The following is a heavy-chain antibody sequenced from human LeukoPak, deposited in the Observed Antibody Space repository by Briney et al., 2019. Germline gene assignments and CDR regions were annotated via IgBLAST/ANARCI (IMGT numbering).Heavy chain of an antibody. V-gene: IGHV6-1*01. D-gene: IGHD3-3*01. CDR3: AREEWLHRLDYYYYMDV. CDR2: TYYRSKWYN. J-gene: IGHJ6*03. CDR1: GDSVSSNSAA. Sequence: SQTLSLTCAISGDSVSSNSAAWNWIRQSPSRGLEWLGRTYYRSKWYNDYAVSVKSRITINPATSKNQFSLQLNSVTPEDTAVYYCAREEWLHRLDYYYYMDVWGKGTTVTVSS.